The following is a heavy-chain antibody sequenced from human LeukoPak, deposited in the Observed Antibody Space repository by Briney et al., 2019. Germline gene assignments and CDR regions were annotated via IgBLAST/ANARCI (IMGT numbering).Heavy chain of an antibody. CDR2: IYYSGST. CDR3: AREYYDSRIDY. V-gene: IGHV4-59*01. CDR1: GGSISSYY. Sequence: PSETLSLTCTVSGGSISSYYWSWIRQPAGKGLEWIGYIYYSGSTNYNPSLKSRVTISVDTSKNQFSLKLSSVTAADTAVYYCAREYYDSRIDYWGQGTLVTVSS. J-gene: IGHJ4*02. D-gene: IGHD3-22*01.